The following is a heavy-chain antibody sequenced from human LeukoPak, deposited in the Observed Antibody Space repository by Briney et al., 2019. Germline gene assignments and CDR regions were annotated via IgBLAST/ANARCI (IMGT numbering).Heavy chain of an antibody. CDR3: ARDKIVGATHFDY. CDR1: GFIFNSYW. CDR2: IKQDGSAK. J-gene: IGHJ4*02. D-gene: IGHD1-26*01. Sequence: GGSLRLSCTTSGFIFNSYWMGWVRQTPGKGLEWVATIKQDGSAKYYVDSVKGRFTISRDNAKNSLYLQMNSLGAEDTAVYYCARDKIVGATHFDYWGQGTLVTVSS. V-gene: IGHV3-7*01.